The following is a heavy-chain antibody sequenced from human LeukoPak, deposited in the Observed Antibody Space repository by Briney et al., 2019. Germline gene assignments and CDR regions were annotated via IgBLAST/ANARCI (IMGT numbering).Heavy chain of an antibody. CDR3: ARDGPEGILVVAPTHYFHY. D-gene: IGHD2-15*01. J-gene: IGHJ4*02. Sequence: PSETLSLTCTVSGYSISSGYYWGWIRQPPGKGLEWIGSIYHSGSTYYNPSLKSRVTISVDTSKNQFSLKLSSVTAADTAVYYCARDGPEGILVVAPTHYFHYWGQGTLVTVSS. CDR2: IYHSGST. V-gene: IGHV4-38-2*02. CDR1: GYSISSGYY.